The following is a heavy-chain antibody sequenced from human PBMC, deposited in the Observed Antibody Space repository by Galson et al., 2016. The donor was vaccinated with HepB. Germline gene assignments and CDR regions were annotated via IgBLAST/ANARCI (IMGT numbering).Heavy chain of an antibody. D-gene: IGHD6-19*01. CDR1: GGTFSNYA. CDR2: IIPILGIA. V-gene: IGHV1-69*04. CDR3: ARGLGSGWFGVLNY. J-gene: IGHJ4*02. Sequence: SVKVSCKASGGTFSNYAISWVRQAPGQGLEWVGRIIPILGIANYAQRFQGRVTITADKSTSTAYMELSSLRSEDTAVYYCARGLGSGWFGVLNYWGQGTLITVSS.